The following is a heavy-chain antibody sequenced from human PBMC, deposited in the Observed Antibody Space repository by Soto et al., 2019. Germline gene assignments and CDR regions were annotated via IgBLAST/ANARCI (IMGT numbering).Heavy chain of an antibody. Sequence: GGSLRLSCAASGFTFSSYGMHWVRQAPGKGLEWVAVIWYDGSNKYYPDSVKGRFTISRDNSKNTLYLQMNSLRAEDTAVYYCARAHLRYHGYGSYYPDYWGQGTLVTVSS. CDR3: ARAHLRYHGYGSYYPDY. CDR1: GFTFSSYG. J-gene: IGHJ4*02. D-gene: IGHD3-10*01. V-gene: IGHV3-33*01. CDR2: IWYDGSNK.